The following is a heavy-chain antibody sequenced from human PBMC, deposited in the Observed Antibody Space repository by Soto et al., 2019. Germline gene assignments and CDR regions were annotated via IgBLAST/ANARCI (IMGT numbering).Heavy chain of an antibody. CDR3: ARDAPGGGGLSYFDY. V-gene: IGHV1-69*06. Sequence: QVQLVQSGAEVKKPGSSVKVSCKASGGTFSSYAISWVRQAPGQGLEWMGGIIPIFGTANYAQKFQGRVTITPDKSPRPAYRELGSLESEDTAGYYWARDAPGGGGLSYFDYWGQGTLVTVSS. J-gene: IGHJ4*02. CDR2: IIPIFGTA. CDR1: GGTFSSYA. D-gene: IGHD3-10*01.